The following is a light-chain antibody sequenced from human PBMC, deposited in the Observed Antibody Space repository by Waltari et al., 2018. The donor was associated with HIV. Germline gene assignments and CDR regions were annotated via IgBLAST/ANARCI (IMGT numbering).Light chain of an antibody. CDR1: HNIDNN. J-gene: IGKJ1*01. CDR3: YQHHGWPRT. Sequence: EIVLTQFPATPSVSPGERASLSCTSSHNIDNNLAWYQQKPGQAPRLVIYGPSTRATGIPVRFSGSGSGREFTLTISSLQSEDFAVYYCYQHHGWPRTFGRGTKVEVK. V-gene: IGKV3-15*01. CDR2: GPS.